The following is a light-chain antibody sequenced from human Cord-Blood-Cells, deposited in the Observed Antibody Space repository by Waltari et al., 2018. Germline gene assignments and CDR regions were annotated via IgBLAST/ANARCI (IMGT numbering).Light chain of an antibody. Sequence: DIQMTQSPSTLSASVGDRVTITGRASQRISSWLAWYQQKPGKAPKLRISDASSLESGVPSRFSGSGSGTEFTLTISSLQPDDFATYCCQQYNSCSFTFGQGTKLEIK. V-gene: IGKV1-5*01. J-gene: IGKJ2*01. CDR1: QRISSW. CDR2: DAS. CDR3: QQYNSCSFT.